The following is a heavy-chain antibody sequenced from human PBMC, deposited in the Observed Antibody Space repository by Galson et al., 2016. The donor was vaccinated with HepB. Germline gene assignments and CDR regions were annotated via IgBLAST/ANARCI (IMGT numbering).Heavy chain of an antibody. CDR2: ISGSGDTT. CDR1: GFTFSNYA. CDR3: AKSGVWGTHRSPDY. Sequence: SLRLSCAASGFTFSNYAMSWVRQAPGKGLEWVSSISGSGDTTYDADAVRGRFTISRDNSRNTLSLQMDSLMAEDSAIYYCAKSGVWGTHRSPDYWGQGTLVTVSS. J-gene: IGHJ4*02. V-gene: IGHV3-23*01. D-gene: IGHD3-16*02.